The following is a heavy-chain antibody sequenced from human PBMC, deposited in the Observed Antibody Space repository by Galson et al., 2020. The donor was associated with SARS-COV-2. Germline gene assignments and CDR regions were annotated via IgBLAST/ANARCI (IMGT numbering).Heavy chain of an antibody. CDR1: GFTFSSYE. CDR3: ARDKAYCSGGSCYQFSHYYYYYGMDV. J-gene: IGHJ6*02. CDR2: ISSNGSTI. V-gene: IGHV3-48*03. D-gene: IGHD2-15*01. Sequence: GGSLRLSCAASGFTFSSYEMHWVRQTPGKGLEWVSYISSNGSTIYYADSVKGRLTISRDNAKNSLYLQMNSLSAKDTAVYYCARDKAYCSGGSCYQFSHYYYYYGMDVWGQGTTVTVSS.